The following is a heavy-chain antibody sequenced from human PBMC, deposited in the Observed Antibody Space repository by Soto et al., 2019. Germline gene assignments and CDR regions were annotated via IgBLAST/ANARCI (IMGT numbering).Heavy chain of an antibody. V-gene: IGHV3-7*01. CDR2: IKHSGSEK. J-gene: IGHJ4*02. CDR1: GFTFSSYW. Sequence: GGSLRLSCVASGFTFSSYWMSWVRQAPGKGLEWVANIKHSGSEKNYVDSVKGRFTISRDNAKNSLYLQMNSLRAEDTAVYYCARTTYSDYWGQGTLVTVSS. CDR3: ARTTYSDY.